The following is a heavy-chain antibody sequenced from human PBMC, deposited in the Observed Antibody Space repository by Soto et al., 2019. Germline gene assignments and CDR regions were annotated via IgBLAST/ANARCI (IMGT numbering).Heavy chain of an antibody. J-gene: IGHJ5*02. CDR1: GGSFSGYY. Sequence: QVQLQQWGAGLLKPSETLSLTCAVYGGSFSGYYWSWIRQPPGKGLEWIGEINHSGSTNYNPSLKSRVTISVDTSKNQFSLKLSSVTAADTAVYYCARGRYCSGGSCRKTFSGIVVWFDPWGQGTLVTVSS. CDR3: ARGRYCSGGSCRKTFSGIVVWFDP. D-gene: IGHD2-15*01. V-gene: IGHV4-34*01. CDR2: INHSGST.